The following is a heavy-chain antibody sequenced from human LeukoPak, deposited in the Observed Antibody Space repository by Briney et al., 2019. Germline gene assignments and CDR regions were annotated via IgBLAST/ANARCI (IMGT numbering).Heavy chain of an antibody. CDR3: ASTPAIGY. CDR1: GFTFNTYA. CDR2: ISGSGGDT. Sequence: GGSLRLSCAASGFTFNTYALSWVRQAPGKGLEWVSTISGSGGDTYYADSVKGRFTISRDNSKNTLYLQMNSLRAEDTAVYYCASTPAIGYWGQGTLVTVSS. V-gene: IGHV3-23*01. J-gene: IGHJ4*02.